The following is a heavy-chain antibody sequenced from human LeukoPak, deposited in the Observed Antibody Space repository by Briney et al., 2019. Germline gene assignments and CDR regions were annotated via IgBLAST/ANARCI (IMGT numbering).Heavy chain of an antibody. V-gene: IGHV3-23*01. Sequence: GGSLRLSCVASGFTFSSYIMTWVRQAPGKGLEWASTIKGSAEATFYADSVKDRFTISRDNSKNTLYLQMNSLRADDTALYFCARDHESSGYPTSDYWGQGILVTVSS. D-gene: IGHD3-22*01. J-gene: IGHJ4*02. CDR1: GFTFSSYI. CDR3: ARDHESSGYPTSDY. CDR2: IKGSAEAT.